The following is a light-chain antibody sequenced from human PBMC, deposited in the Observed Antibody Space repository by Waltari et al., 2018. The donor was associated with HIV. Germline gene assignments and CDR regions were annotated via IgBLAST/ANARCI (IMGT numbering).Light chain of an antibody. J-gene: IGKJ2*01. CDR2: WAS. CDR1: QSILFFPNNKNC. Sequence: DIVMTQSPDSLAVSLGERATINCKASQSILFFPNNKNCLAWFQHKPGQPPKLLIYWASTREIGVPDRFSGSESGTDFTLTISTLQAEDVGVYYCQQYYDIPYTFGQGTKLEIK. CDR3: QQYYDIPYT. V-gene: IGKV4-1*01.